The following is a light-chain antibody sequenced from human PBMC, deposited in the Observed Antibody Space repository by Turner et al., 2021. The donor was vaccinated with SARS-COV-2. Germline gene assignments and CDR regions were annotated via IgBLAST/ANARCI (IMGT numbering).Light chain of an antibody. CDR3: CSYAGSSTWV. Sequence: QSALTQPASVSGSPGQSITISCTETSSDVGSYNLVSWYQQHPGKAPKLMIYEVSKRPSGVSNRFSGSQSGNTASLTISGLQAEDEADYYCCSYAGSSTWVFGGGTKLTVL. J-gene: IGLJ3*02. CDR2: EVS. V-gene: IGLV2-23*02. CDR1: SSDVGSYNL.